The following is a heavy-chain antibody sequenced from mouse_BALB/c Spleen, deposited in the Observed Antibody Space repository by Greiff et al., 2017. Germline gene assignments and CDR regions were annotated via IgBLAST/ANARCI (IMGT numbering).Heavy chain of an antibody. V-gene: IGHV5-17*02. J-gene: IGHJ3*01. D-gene: IGHD2-14*01. Sequence: EVKLMESGGGLVQPGGSRKLSCAASGFTFSSFGMHWVRQAPEKGLEWVAYISSGSSTIYYADTVKGRFTISRDNPKNTLFLQMTSLRSEDTAMYYCARGRNRYDEGTWFAYWGQGTLVTVSA. CDR3: ARGRNRYDEGTWFAY. CDR2: ISSGSSTI. CDR1: GFTFSSFG.